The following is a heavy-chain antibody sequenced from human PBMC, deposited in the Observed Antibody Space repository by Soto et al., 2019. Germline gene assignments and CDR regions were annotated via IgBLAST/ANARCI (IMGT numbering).Heavy chain of an antibody. CDR2: ISAYNGNT. CDR1: GYTFSSYH. CDR3: ARCRITYRGYSGYDPPYYFDY. J-gene: IGHJ4*02. D-gene: IGHD5-12*01. Sequence: GASVKVSCKASGYTFSSYHISWVRQAPGQGLERMGWISAYNGNTNYAQKLQGRVTMTTDTSTSTAYMELRSLRSDDTAVYYCARCRITYRGYSGYDPPYYFDYWGQGTLVTVSS. V-gene: IGHV1-18*01.